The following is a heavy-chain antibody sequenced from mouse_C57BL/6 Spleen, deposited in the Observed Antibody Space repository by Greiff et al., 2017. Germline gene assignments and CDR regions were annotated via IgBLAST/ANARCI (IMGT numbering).Heavy chain of an antibody. Sequence: QVQLKQSGAELVKPGASVKMSCKASGYTFTTYPIEWMKQNHGKSLEWIGNFHPYNDDTKYNEKFKGKATLTVEKSSSTVYLELSRLTSDDSAVYYCARRVYYYGSSYEYFDVWGTGTTVTVSS. CDR2: FHPYNDDT. D-gene: IGHD1-1*01. J-gene: IGHJ1*03. V-gene: IGHV1-47*01. CDR1: GYTFTTYP. CDR3: ARRVYYYGSSYEYFDV.